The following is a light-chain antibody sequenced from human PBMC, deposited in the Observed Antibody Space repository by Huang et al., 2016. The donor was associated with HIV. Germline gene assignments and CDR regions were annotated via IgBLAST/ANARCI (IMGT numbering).Light chain of an antibody. Sequence: DIQMTQSPSSLSASVGDRVTITCRASQGISKSLVWLQQRPGEAPKALIYAASSLQSGVPSRFSGSGSGTEFTLTISSLQPDDVATYYCQQYNSYPLTFGPGTKVDIK. CDR3: QQYNSYPLT. CDR2: AAS. V-gene: IGKV1-16*01. J-gene: IGKJ3*01. CDR1: QGISKS.